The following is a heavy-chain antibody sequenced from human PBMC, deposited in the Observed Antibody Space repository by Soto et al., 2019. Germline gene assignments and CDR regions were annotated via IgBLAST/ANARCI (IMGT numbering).Heavy chain of an antibody. CDR3: ARVRDYGSGTLTWFDP. CDR2: ISRSGNA. Sequence: SETLSLTCSVSGAAIKTGGYSWSWIRQPPAGGLEWIGYISRSGNAYYNPSLRSRVTISEDISKNQISLNLTSVNAADTAVYFCARVRDYGSGTLTWFDPWGQGTLVTVSS. CDR1: GAAIKTGGYS. D-gene: IGHD3-10*01. J-gene: IGHJ5*02. V-gene: IGHV4-30-2*01.